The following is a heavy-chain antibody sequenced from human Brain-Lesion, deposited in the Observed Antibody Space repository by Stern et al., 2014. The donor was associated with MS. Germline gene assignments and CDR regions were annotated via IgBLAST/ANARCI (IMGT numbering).Heavy chain of an antibody. D-gene: IGHD2-2*01. CDR2: IFNRGST. V-gene: IGHV4-61*02. J-gene: IGHJ6*02. CDR1: GGSISSGGYY. Sequence: VQLVQSGPGLVKPSQTLSLSCTVSGGSISSGGYYWSWIRQPAGKGLEWIGRIFNRGSTSYNPSLKSRVTISIDTPKNQFSLRLNSMTAADTAVYYCARGRVVPGFQYYATDVWGQGTTVIVSS. CDR3: ARGRVVPGFQYYATDV.